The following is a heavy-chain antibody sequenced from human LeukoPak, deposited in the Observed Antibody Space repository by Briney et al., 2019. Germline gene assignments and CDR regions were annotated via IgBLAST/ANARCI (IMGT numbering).Heavy chain of an antibody. J-gene: IGHJ4*02. CDR1: GYTFTGYY. Sequence: ASVKVSCKASGYTFTGYYMHWVRQAPGQGLEWMGWMNPNSGNTGYAQKFQGRVTMTRNTSISTAYMELSSLRSEDTAVYYCARGYYDSSGYSIDYWGQGTLVTVSS. CDR3: ARGYYDSSGYSIDY. CDR2: MNPNSGNT. V-gene: IGHV1-8*02. D-gene: IGHD3-22*01.